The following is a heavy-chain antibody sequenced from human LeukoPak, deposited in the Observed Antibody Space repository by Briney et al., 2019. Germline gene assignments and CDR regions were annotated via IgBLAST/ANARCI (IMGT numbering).Heavy chain of an antibody. V-gene: IGHV1-3*01. CDR3: ARDLAVTTWMNDY. J-gene: IGHJ4*02. Sequence: ASVKVSCKASGYTFTSYAMHWVRQAPGQRLEWMGWINAGNGNTKYSQKFQGRVTITRDTSASTAYMELSSLRSEDTAVYYCARDLAVTTWMNDYWGQGTLVTVSS. D-gene: IGHD4-17*01. CDR2: INAGNGNT. CDR1: GYTFTSYA.